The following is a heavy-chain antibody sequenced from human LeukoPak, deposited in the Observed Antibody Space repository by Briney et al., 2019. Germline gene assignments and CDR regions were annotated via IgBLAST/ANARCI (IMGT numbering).Heavy chain of an antibody. V-gene: IGHV4-30-2*01. CDR2: IYHSGST. Sequence: PSETLSLTCAVSGDSNKNGDYTWSWIRQPPGKVLEWIGDIYHSGSTNYNPSLKRRVTLSVDMSKNQFSLNLSSATAADTAVYWRARQRTVSTTRGFDIWGQGTMVTVSS. CDR1: GDSNKNGDYT. D-gene: IGHD5/OR15-5a*01. J-gene: IGHJ3*02. CDR3: ARQRTVSTTRGFDI.